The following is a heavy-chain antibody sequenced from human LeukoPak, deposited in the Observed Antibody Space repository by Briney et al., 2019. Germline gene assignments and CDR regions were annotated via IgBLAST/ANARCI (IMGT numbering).Heavy chain of an antibody. CDR2: IYYRGST. V-gene: IGHV4-59*08. J-gene: IGHJ4*02. CDR3: ARHIYNWDDGLDH. CDR1: GGSIRRYY. D-gene: IGHD1-20*01. Sequence: AETLSLTCTVSGGSIRRYYWSWIRQPPGKGLDWIGYIYYRGSTNYNPSLKSRVTISVDTSKNQFSLKLSSVTAADTAVYFCARHIYNWDDGLDHWGQGTLVTGS.